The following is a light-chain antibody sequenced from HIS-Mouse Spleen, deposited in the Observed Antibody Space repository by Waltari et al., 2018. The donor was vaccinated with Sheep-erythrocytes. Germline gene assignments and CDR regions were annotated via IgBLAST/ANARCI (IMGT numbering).Light chain of an antibody. CDR1: QGISSA. CDR3: QQFNNYPRT. J-gene: IGKJ1*01. CDR2: DAS. Sequence: AIPLTQSPSSLSASVGDRVTITCRASQGISSALAWYQQKPGKAPKLLIYDASSLESGVPSRFSGSGSWTDFTLTISSLQPEDFATYYCQQFNNYPRTFGQGTKVEIK. V-gene: IGKV1D-13*01.